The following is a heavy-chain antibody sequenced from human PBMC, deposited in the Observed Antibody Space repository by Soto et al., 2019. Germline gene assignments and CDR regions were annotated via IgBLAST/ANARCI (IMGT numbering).Heavy chain of an antibody. CDR2: VHYSGNT. CDR1: GGSLRRGGFF. Sequence: SETLFLTCTVSGGSLRRGGFFWGLVPQTPERGLEWCGYVHYSGNTFYNPSLKSRATISLDTSRNQFSLNLSSVTAADSAVYYCAREIMAADHFDYWGQGALVTV. D-gene: IGHD6-13*01. CDR3: AREIMAADHFDY. V-gene: IGHV4-30-4*01. J-gene: IGHJ4*02.